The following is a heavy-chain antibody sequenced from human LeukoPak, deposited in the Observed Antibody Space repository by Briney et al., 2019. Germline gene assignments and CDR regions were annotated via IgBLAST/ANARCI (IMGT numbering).Heavy chain of an antibody. D-gene: IGHD3-16*02. CDR1: GFTFSSYG. J-gene: IGHJ4*02. CDR3: AKAGAPYDYVWGSYRYTGLEYYFDY. Sequence: PGRSLRLSCAASGFTFSSYGMHWVRQAPGKGLEWVAVISYDGSNKYYADSVKGRFTISRDNSKNTLYLQMNGLRAEDTAVYYCAKAGAPYDYVWGSYRYTGLEYYFDYWGQGTLVTVSS. V-gene: IGHV3-30*18. CDR2: ISYDGSNK.